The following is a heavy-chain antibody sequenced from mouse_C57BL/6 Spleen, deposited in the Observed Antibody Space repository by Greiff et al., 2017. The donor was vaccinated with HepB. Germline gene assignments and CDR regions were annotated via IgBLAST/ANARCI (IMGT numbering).Heavy chain of an antibody. CDR2: ISSGSSTI. V-gene: IGHV5-17*01. D-gene: IGHD1-1*01. Sequence: DVKLVESGGGLVKPGGSLKLSCAASGFTFSDYGMHWVRQAPEKGLEWVAYISSGSSTIYYADTVKGRFTISRDNAKNTLFLQMTSLRSEDTAMYYCAKVLLRTGAMDYWGQGTSVTVSS. J-gene: IGHJ4*01. CDR1: GFTFSDYG. CDR3: AKVLLRTGAMDY.